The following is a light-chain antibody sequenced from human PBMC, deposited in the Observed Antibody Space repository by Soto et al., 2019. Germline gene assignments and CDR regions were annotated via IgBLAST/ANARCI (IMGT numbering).Light chain of an antibody. J-gene: IGLJ2*01. CDR1: SSDVGGYNY. Sequence: QSALTQPASVSGSPGQSITISCTGTSSDVGGYNYVSWYQQHPGKAPKLMIYEVSNRPSGVSNRFSGSKSGNTASLTISGLQAEDGADYYCSSYTSSSYVVFGGGTQLTVL. CDR2: EVS. V-gene: IGLV2-14*01. CDR3: SSYTSSSYVV.